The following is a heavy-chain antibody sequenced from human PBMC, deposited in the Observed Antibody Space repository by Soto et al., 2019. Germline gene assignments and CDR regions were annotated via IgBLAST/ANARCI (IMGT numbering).Heavy chain of an antibody. J-gene: IGHJ4*02. CDR3: ARGRTVRNYADDSSDYFYFFDY. CDR1: GDSISTFY. Sequence: SETLSLTCTVSGDSISTFYWGWMRQSPGKELEWIGYVYYTGSTNYNPSLKSRVTISVDRSKNQFSLKLTFANAADTAVYYCARGRTVRNYADDSSDYFYFFDYWGQGTQVTVS. V-gene: IGHV4-59*01. CDR2: VYYTGST. D-gene: IGHD3-22*01.